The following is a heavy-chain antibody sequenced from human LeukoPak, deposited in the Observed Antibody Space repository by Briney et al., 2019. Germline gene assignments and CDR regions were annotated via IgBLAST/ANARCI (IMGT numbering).Heavy chain of an antibody. CDR2: IRYDGSNK. CDR1: GFTFSSYG. V-gene: IGHV3-30*02. CDR3: AKDDLNVWGSYRSDY. D-gene: IGHD3-16*02. Sequence: GGSLRLSCAASGFTFSSYGMHWVRQAPGKGLEWVAFIRYDGSNKYYADSVKGRFTISRDNPKNTLYLQMNSLRAEDTAVYYCAKDDLNVWGSYRSDYWGQGALVTVSS. J-gene: IGHJ4*02.